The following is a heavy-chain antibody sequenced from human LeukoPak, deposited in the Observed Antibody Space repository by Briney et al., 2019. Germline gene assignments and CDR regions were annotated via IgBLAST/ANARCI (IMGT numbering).Heavy chain of an antibody. D-gene: IGHD1/OR15-1a*01. J-gene: IGHJ4*02. CDR3: ASSLGEQPGDY. CDR1: GFTFDNYG. Sequence: RSGGSLRLSCAASGFTFDNYGMSWVRQAPGKGLEWVSGINWNGGSTGYAGSVKGRFTISRDNAKDSLYLQMNSLRAEDTALYYCASSLGEQPGDYWGQGTLVTVSS. CDR2: INWNGGST. V-gene: IGHV3-20*04.